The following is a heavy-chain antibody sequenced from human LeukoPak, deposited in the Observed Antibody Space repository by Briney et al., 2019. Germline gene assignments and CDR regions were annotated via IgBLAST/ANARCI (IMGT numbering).Heavy chain of an antibody. CDR2: INPSGGST. J-gene: IGHJ4*02. V-gene: IGHV1-46*01. Sequence: ASVKVSCKASGYTFTGYYMHWVRQAPGQGLEWMGWINPSGGSTSYAQKFQGRVTMTRDTSMSTVYMELSSLRSEDTAVYYCARASPIYYGSGSYFDYWGQGTLVTVSS. D-gene: IGHD3-10*01. CDR3: ARASPIYYGSGSYFDY. CDR1: GYTFTGYY.